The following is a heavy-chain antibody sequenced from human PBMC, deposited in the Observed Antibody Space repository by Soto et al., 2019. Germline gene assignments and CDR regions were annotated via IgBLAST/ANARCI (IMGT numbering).Heavy chain of an antibody. V-gene: IGHV4-59*08. Sequence: SITGAVCSGAISGCYCSLIPQPPGKGLEWIGYIYYSGITNYHPSLESRVTISVDTSKNQFSLKLSSVTAADTAVYYCARQNPSGLGSFAFGPWGKGTLVTVSS. D-gene: IGHD3-10*01. J-gene: IGHJ5*02. CDR1: SGAISGCY. CDR2: IYYSGIT. CDR3: ARQNPSGLGSFAFGP.